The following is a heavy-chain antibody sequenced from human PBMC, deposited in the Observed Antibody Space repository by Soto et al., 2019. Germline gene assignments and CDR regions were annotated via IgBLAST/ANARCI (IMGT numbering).Heavy chain of an antibody. CDR3: ARGPRYSSGYFDL. V-gene: IGHV3-33*01. J-gene: IGHJ2*01. Sequence: TGGSLRLSCAASGFTFSSYGMHWVRQAPGKGLEWVAVIWYDGSNKYYADSVKGRFTISRDNSKNTLYLQMNSLRAEDTAVYYCARGPRYSSGYFDLWGRGTLVTVSS. CDR2: IWYDGSNK. D-gene: IGHD2-2*02. CDR1: GFTFSSYG.